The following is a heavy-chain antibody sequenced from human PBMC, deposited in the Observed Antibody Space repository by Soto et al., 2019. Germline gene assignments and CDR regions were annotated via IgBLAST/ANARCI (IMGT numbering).Heavy chain of an antibody. CDR1: GGTFSSYN. CDR3: ASHSGGTAEGRDYYNMGV. Sequence: QVQLVQSGADVKKPGSSVKVSCKASGGTFSSYNISWVRQAPGQGLEWVAGIIPIGGTADYAQKYQGRFTITAYESTSNAYRELSSLRSKDTGVDYWASHSGGTAEGRDYYNMGVWGQCTT. CDR2: IIPIGGTA. J-gene: IGHJ6*02. V-gene: IGHV1-69*12. D-gene: IGHD1-26*01.